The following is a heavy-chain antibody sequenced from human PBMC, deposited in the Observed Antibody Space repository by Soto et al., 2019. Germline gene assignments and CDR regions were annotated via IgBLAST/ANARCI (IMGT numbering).Heavy chain of an antibody. CDR3: ARGSTYGDYYYYYYMDV. D-gene: IGHD4-17*01. J-gene: IGHJ6*03. Sequence: ASVKGSCKASGYTFTSYYMHWVRQAPGQGLEWMGIINPSGGSTSYAQKFQGRVTMTRDTSTSTVYMELSSLRSEDTAVYYCARGSTYGDYYYYYYMDVWGKGTTVTVSS. CDR2: INPSGGST. V-gene: IGHV1-46*03. CDR1: GYTFTSYY.